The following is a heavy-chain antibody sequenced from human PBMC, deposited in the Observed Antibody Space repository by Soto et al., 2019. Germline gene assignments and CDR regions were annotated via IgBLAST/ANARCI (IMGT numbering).Heavy chain of an antibody. CDR1: GFTFSSYA. CDR3: ARDMHGRSWYVDY. CDR2: IASGRNYI. Sequence: PGGSLRLSCAASGFTFSSYAMNWVRQAPGKGLQWVASIASGRNYIHYADKVKGRFTISRDDAKTSLYLEMSSLSAEDTGVYFCARDMHGRSWYVDYWGRGTPVTVSS. V-gene: IGHV3-21*01. D-gene: IGHD6-13*01. J-gene: IGHJ4*02.